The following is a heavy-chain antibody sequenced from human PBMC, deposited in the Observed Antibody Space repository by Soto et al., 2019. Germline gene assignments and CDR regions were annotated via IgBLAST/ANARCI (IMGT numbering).Heavy chain of an antibody. V-gene: IGHV3-21*01. CDR3: XXXWGXEGTFDY. J-gene: IGHJ4*02. Sequence: EVQLVESGGGLVKPGGSLRLSCAASGFTFSSYSMNWVRQAPGKGLEWVSSISSSSSYIYYADSVKGRFTISRDNAKNXXXLXXXXLXXXDXXXXXXXXXWGXEGTFDYWGQGTLVTVSS. D-gene: IGHD3-16*01. CDR1: GFTFSSYS. CDR2: ISSSSSYI.